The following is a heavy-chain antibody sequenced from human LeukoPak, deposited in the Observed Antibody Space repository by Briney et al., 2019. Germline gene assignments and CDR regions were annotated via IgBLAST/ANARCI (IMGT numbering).Heavy chain of an antibody. CDR3: ERDQTVTKVYFGMDV. V-gene: IGHV4-31*03. CDR1: GGSISSGGYY. Sequence: SQTLSLTCTVSGGSISSGGYYWTWIRQHPGKGLEWIGYVYNSGITSYNPSLKSRVTISVDTSKNKFSLELSSLSAADTAVYYFERDQTVTKVYFGMDVWGQGNTVTVSS. D-gene: IGHD4-17*01. CDR2: VYNSGIT. J-gene: IGHJ6*02.